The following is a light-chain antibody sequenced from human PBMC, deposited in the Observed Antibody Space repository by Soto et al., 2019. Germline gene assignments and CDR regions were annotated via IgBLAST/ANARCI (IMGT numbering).Light chain of an antibody. CDR3: QQYGSSPRT. Sequence: EILLTQSPGTLSLSPGERATLSCRASQRVSSTYLAWYQQKPGQAPRLLIYGTSSRATGIPTRFSGSGSGTDFTLSITRLEPEDFAVYFCQQYGSSPRTFGQGTKVEIK. J-gene: IGKJ1*01. CDR1: QRVSSTY. CDR2: GTS. V-gene: IGKV3-20*01.